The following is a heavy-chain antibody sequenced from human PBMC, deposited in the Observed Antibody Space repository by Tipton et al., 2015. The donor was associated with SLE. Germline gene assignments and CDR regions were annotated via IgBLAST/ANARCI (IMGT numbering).Heavy chain of an antibody. D-gene: IGHD6-13*01. Sequence: QVQLVQSGAEVKKPGASVKVSCKASGYTFTSYYMHWVRQAPGQGPEWMGIINPSGGSTSYAQKFQGRVTMTRDTSTSTVYMELSSLRSEDTAVYYCARDIAAAGTGDDAFDIWGQGTMVTVSS. CDR3: ARDIAAAGTGDDAFDI. V-gene: IGHV1-46*01. J-gene: IGHJ3*02. CDR1: GYTFTSYY. CDR2: INPSGGST.